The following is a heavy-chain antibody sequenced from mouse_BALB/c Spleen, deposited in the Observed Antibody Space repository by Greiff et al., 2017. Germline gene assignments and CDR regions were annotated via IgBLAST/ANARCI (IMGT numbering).Heavy chain of an antibody. CDR3: ARQRGYDGYFDV. V-gene: IGHV3-2*02. CDR2: ISYSGST. J-gene: IGHJ1*01. D-gene: IGHD2-2*01. CDR1: GYSITSDYA. Sequence: EVMLVESGPGLVKPSQSLSLTCTVTGYSITSDYAWNWIRQFPGNKLEWMGYISYSGSTSYNPSLKSRISITRDTSKNQFFLQLNSVTTEDTATYYCARQRGYDGYFDVWGAGTTVTVSS.